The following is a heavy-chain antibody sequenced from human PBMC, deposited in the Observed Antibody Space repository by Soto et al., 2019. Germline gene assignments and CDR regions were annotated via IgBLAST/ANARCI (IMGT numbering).Heavy chain of an antibody. CDR3: ASGMAGSGFGL. Sequence: SQTLSLTCAISGDSVSSNTAAWNWIRSSPSRGLEWLGRTYYRSNWRHDYAVSVKSRITVNPDTSKNHFSLQLNSVTPDDTAVYCCASGMAGSGFGLWGQGALVTVSS. CDR2: TYYRSNWRH. V-gene: IGHV6-1*01. D-gene: IGHD6-19*01. J-gene: IGHJ4*02. CDR1: GDSVSSNTAA.